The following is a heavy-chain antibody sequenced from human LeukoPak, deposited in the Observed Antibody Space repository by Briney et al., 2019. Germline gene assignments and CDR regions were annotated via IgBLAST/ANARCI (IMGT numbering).Heavy chain of an antibody. V-gene: IGHV4-31*03. J-gene: IGHJ4*02. D-gene: IGHD3-9*01. CDR2: IYYSGTT. CDR3: ARDIGRYFDWYY. CDR1: GGSISSDDYY. Sequence: PSETLSLTCTVSGGSISSDDYYWNWIRLHPGKGLEWIGYIYYSGTTYYNPSLKSRVTISIDTSKNQFSLRLSSVTAADTAVYYCARDIGRYFDWYYWGQGTLVTVSS.